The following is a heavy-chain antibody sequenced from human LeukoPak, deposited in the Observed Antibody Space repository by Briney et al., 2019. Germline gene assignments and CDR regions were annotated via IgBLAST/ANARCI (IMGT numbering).Heavy chain of an antibody. V-gene: IGHV1-69*05. J-gene: IGHJ6*03. CDR3: ARQRRRDYYYYMDI. D-gene: IGHD6-25*01. CDR2: IIPIFGTA. Sequence: SVKVSCKASGGTFSSYATSWVRQAPGQGLEWMGGIIPIFGTANYAQKFQGRVTITTDESTSTAYMELSSLRSEDTAVYYCARQRRRDYYYYMDIWGKGTTVTVSS. CDR1: GGTFSSYA.